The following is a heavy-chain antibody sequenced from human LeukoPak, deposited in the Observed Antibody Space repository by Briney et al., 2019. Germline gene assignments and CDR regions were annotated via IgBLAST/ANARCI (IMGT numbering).Heavy chain of an antibody. Sequence: GGSLRLSCAASGFTVSSNYMSWVRQAPGKGLEWVSVIYGVGNAHYADSVKGRFTISRDNSKNTLYLQMNSLRAEDTAVYYCARGMSYYDSSGYYDAGYSDYWGQGTLVTVSS. CDR2: IYGVGNA. V-gene: IGHV3-53*01. J-gene: IGHJ4*02. D-gene: IGHD3-22*01. CDR3: ARGMSYYDSSGYYDAGYSDY. CDR1: GFTVSSNY.